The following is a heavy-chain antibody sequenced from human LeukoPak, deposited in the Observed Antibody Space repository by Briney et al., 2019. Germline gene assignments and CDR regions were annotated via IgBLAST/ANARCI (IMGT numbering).Heavy chain of an antibody. D-gene: IGHD3-22*01. Sequence: SSETLSLTCTDSGGSISSYYWSWIRQPPGKGLEWIGYIYYSGSTNYNPSLKSRVTISVDTSKNQFSLKLSSVTAADTAVYYCARGRPYYYDSSGYYGWGQGTLVTVSS. CDR3: ARGRPYYYDSSGYYG. V-gene: IGHV4-59*01. CDR2: IYYSGST. CDR1: GGSISSYY. J-gene: IGHJ4*02.